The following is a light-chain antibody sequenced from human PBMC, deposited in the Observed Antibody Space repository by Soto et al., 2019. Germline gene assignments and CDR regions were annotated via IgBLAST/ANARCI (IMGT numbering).Light chain of an antibody. CDR3: LQYASEPLT. CDR2: GAS. CDR1: QSVAKNY. J-gene: IGKJ4*01. Sequence: ETVLTQSPGTLSLSPGERATLSCRASQSVAKNYLAWYQHKPGQGPRLLISGASSRATRIPDRFSGSGSGTDFTLTISRLQPEDFAVYYCLQYASEPLTFGGGTKVEI. V-gene: IGKV3-20*01.